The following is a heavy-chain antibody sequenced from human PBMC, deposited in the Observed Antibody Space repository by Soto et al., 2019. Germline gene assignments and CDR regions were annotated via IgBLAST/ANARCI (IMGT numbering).Heavy chain of an antibody. CDR2: ISASSTNI. D-gene: IGHD5-18*01. CDR1: GFSFGRYA. CDR3: ANGRNTAMVTAPEFAY. J-gene: IGHJ4*02. V-gene: IGHV3-48*02. Sequence: PGGSLRLSCAATGFSFGRYAMNWVRQPPGKGLEWVAYISASSTNIDYADSVKGRFTVSRDNAQNSLSLQMNSLRDEDTAVYFCANGRNTAMVTAPEFAYWGQGMLVTVSS.